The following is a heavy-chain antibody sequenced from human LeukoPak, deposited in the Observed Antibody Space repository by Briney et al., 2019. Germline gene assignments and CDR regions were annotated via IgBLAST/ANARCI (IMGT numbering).Heavy chain of an antibody. J-gene: IGHJ6*03. Sequence: SETLSLTCIVSGGPISSYYWSWLRQPPGKGLEWIGNIHYSGSTNYNPSLKSRVTISVDTSKNQFSLKLSSVPAADTAVYYCARGGSSDYYYYMDVWGKGTTVTISS. D-gene: IGHD2-15*01. V-gene: IGHV4-59*01. CDR1: GGPISSYY. CDR2: IHYSGST. CDR3: ARGGSSDYYYYMDV.